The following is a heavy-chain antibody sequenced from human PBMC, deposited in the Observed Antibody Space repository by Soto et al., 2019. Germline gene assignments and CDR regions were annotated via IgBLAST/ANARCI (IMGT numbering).Heavy chain of an antibody. CDR2: IIPIFGTA. J-gene: IGHJ6*02. Sequence: QVQLVQSGAEVKKPGSSVKVSCKASGGTFSSYAISWVRQAPGQGLEWMGGIIPIFGTANYAQKFQGRVTITADEYPSTADMELSSLRSEDTAVYYCERDSGGTPVAFGMDDWGQGTTVTVSS. CDR3: ERDSGGTPVAFGMDD. CDR1: GGTFSSYA. V-gene: IGHV1-69*01. D-gene: IGHD4-17*01.